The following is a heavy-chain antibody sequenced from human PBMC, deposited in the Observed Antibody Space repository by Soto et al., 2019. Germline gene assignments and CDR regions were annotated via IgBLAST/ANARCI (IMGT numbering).Heavy chain of an antibody. CDR1: GFTLRSYW. CDR3: ARAAEGFDY. J-gene: IGHJ4*02. V-gene: IGHV3-7*05. CDR2: IKPDGSGK. Sequence: GGSLRLSCAASGFTLRSYWMSWVRQAPGKGLEWVANIKPDGSGKYYVDSVRGRCTIARDNAKNSLFLQMHSLRAADKAVYYRARAAEGFDYWGQGTSVTVSS.